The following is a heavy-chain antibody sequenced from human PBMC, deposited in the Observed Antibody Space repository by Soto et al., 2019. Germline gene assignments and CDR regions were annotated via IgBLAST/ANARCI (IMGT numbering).Heavy chain of an antibody. CDR2: ISGYNGNT. D-gene: IGHD3-3*01. CDR3: GRDEGKILRFSYGMEV. CDR1: GYSFSSYG. Sequence: SSVKVSCKASGYSFSSYGISWVRQAPGQGLEWMGWISGYNGNTIYAQKLQGRVTMTTDTSTSTTYMHLTSLISDDTAVYYCGRDEGKILRFSYGMEVWGQGTTVTAP. J-gene: IGHJ6*02. V-gene: IGHV1-18*01.